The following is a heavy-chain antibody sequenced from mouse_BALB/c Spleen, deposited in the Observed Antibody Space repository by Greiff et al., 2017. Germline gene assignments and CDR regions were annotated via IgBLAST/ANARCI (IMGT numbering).Heavy chain of an antibody. J-gene: IGHJ4*01. CDR2: ISSGSSTI. Sequence: DVMLVESGGGLVQPGGSRKLSCAASGFTFSSFGMHWVRQAPEKGLEWVAYISSGSSTIYYADTVKGRFTISRDNPKNTLFLQMTSLRSEDTAMYYCARSGGLRRYSMDYWGQGTSVTVSS. D-gene: IGHD2-2*01. CDR1: GFTFSSFG. V-gene: IGHV5-17*02. CDR3: ARSGGLRRYSMDY.